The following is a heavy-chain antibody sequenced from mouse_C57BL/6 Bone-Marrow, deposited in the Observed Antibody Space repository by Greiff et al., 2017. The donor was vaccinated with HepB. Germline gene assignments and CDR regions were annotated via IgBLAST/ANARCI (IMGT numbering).Heavy chain of an antibody. Sequence: QVQLQQSGPGLVQPSQRLSITCTVSGFSFTSYGVHWVRQPPGKGLEWLGVIWSGGSTDYNAAFISRLSISKDNSKSQVFFKMNSLQADDTAIYYCAKSLFLTTVVATRWYFDVWGTGTTVTVSS. J-gene: IGHJ1*03. D-gene: IGHD1-1*01. V-gene: IGHV2-4*01. CDR3: AKSLFLTTVVATRWYFDV. CDR1: GFSFTSYG. CDR2: IWSGGST.